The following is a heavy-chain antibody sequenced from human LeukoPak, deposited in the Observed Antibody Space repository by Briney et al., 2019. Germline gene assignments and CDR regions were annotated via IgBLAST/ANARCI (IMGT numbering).Heavy chain of an antibody. J-gene: IGHJ4*02. Sequence: SETLSLTCAVYGGSFSGYYWSWIRQPPGKGLEWIGEINHSGSTNYNPSLKSRVTISVDTSKHQFSLKLSSVTAADTAVYYCASAGRSGCFDYWGQGTLVTVSS. CDR1: GGSFSGYY. CDR3: ASAGRSGCFDY. D-gene: IGHD3-3*01. CDR2: INHSGST. V-gene: IGHV4-34*01.